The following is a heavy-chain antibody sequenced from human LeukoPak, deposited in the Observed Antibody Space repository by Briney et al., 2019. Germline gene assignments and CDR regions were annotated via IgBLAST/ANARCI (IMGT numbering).Heavy chain of an antibody. CDR3: ARLRGYSGYDHFDY. J-gene: IGHJ4*02. D-gene: IGHD5-12*01. Sequence: GGSLRFSCAASGFTFSSYAMSWVRQAPGKGLEWVSAISGSGGSTYYADSVKGRFTISRDNSKNTLYLQMNSLRAEDTAVYYCARLRGYSGYDHFDYWGQGTLVTVSS. V-gene: IGHV3-23*01. CDR2: ISGSGGST. CDR1: GFTFSSYA.